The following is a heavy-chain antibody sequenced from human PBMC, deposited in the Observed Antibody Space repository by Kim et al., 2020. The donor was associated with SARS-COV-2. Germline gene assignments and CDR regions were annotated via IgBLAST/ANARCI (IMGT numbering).Heavy chain of an antibody. CDR1: GGSISSYY. CDR3: ARARWDDAFDI. D-gene: IGHD1-26*01. Sequence: SETLSLTCTVSGGSISSYYWSWIRQPPGKGLEWIGYIYYSGSTNYNPSLKSRVTISVDTSKNQFSLKLSSVTAADTAVYYCARARWDDAFDIWGQATMVT. CDR2: IYYSGST. J-gene: IGHJ3*02. V-gene: IGHV4-59*01.